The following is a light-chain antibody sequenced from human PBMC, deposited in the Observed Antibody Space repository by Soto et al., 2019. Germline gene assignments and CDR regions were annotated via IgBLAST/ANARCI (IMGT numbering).Light chain of an antibody. CDR2: NNY. CDR1: SSNIGSNP. J-gene: IGLJ2*01. CDR3: ASWDDSLSGVL. V-gene: IGLV1-44*01. Sequence: QSVLTQSPSASGTPGQRVTHSCSGSSSNIGSNPVHWYQQVPGSAPKLLIHNNYQRPAGVPDRFSGSESGTSASLAISGLQSEDEADYYCASWDDSLSGVLFGGGTKVTVL.